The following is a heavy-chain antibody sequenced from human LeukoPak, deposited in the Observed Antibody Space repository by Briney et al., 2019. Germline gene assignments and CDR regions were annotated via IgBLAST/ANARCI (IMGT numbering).Heavy chain of an antibody. V-gene: IGHV3-30*18. Sequence: PGGSLRLSCAASGFIFSRYALHWVRQAPGKGLEWLTVIAADGKDIKYADSVKGRFTISRDNSKSALYLQMNSLRVEDTAVCYCAKDQQAVSAAYYFDSWGQGTLVTASS. CDR2: IAADGKDI. J-gene: IGHJ4*02. CDR1: GFIFSRYA. D-gene: IGHD2-2*01. CDR3: AKDQQAVSAAYYFDS.